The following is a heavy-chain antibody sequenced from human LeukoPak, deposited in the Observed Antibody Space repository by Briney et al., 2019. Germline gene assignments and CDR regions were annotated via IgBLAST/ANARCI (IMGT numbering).Heavy chain of an antibody. CDR3: ARATGNSDHSPQEPIDLYFDL. J-gene: IGHJ2*01. Sequence: SAKVSCKASGGTFSSYAISWVRQAPGQGLEWMGGIIPIFGAANYAQKFQGRVTITADESTSTAYMELRSLRSEDTAVYYCARATGNSDHSPQEPIDLYFDLWGRGTLVTVSS. V-gene: IGHV1-69*13. CDR1: GGTFSSYA. CDR2: IIPIFGAA. D-gene: IGHD4-23*01.